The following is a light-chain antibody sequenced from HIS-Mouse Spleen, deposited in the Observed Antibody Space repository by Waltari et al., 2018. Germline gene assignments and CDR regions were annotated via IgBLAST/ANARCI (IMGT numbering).Light chain of an antibody. CDR3: QQYGSSPPWT. Sequence: ELVLPQSPGTLSLSPGERATLSGRASQTVSSSYLAWYQQKPGQAPRPLIYGASSRATGIPDRCSGSGSGTDFTLTISRLEPEDFAVYYCQQYGSSPPWTFGQGTKVEIK. CDR2: GAS. V-gene: IGKV3-20*01. CDR1: QTVSSSY. J-gene: IGKJ1*01.